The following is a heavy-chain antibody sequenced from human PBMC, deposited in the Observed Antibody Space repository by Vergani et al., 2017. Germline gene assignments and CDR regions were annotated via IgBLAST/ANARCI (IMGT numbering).Heavy chain of an antibody. CDR3: ARRRDGYNPYWYFDL. CDR2: INHSGST. V-gene: IGHV4-34*01. D-gene: IGHD5-24*01. Sequence: QVQLQQWGAGLLKPSENLSLTCAVYGGSFSGYYWSWIRQPPGKGLEWIGEINHSGSTNYNPSLKSRVTISVDTSKNQFSLKMSAVTAADTAVYYCARRRDGYNPYWYFDLWGRGTLVTVSS. CDR1: GGSFSGYY. J-gene: IGHJ2*01.